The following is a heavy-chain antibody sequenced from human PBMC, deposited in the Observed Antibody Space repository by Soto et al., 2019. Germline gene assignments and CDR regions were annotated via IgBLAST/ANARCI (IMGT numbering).Heavy chain of an antibody. Sequence: GGSLRLSCVASGFTFSSYAMSWVRQAPGKGLEWVSHISGSGGSTYFADSVKGRFTISRDNSKNTLYLQMNSLRAEDTAVYYCAKVWTTVTTTGAFDIWGQGTMVTVSS. V-gene: IGHV3-23*01. CDR3: AKVWTTVTTTGAFDI. J-gene: IGHJ3*02. CDR1: GFTFSSYA. D-gene: IGHD4-17*01. CDR2: ISGSGGST.